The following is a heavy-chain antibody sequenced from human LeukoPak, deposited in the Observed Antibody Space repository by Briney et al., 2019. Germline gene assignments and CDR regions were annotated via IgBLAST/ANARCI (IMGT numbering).Heavy chain of an antibody. CDR2: IHYSGSS. Sequence: KSSETLSLTCTVSGASVRNEYWSWIRQPPGKELEWIGYIHYSGSSNYHPSLGSRVTISLDTSKNQFSLKLKSVTAADTGMYHCARMYDSSGYYYPFDYWGQGTLVTVSS. CDR1: GASVRNEY. D-gene: IGHD3-22*01. CDR3: ARMYDSSGYYYPFDY. J-gene: IGHJ4*02. V-gene: IGHV4-59*08.